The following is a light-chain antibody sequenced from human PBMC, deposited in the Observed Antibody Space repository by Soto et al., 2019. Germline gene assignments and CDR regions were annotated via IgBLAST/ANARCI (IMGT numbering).Light chain of an antibody. CDR2: SSN. Sequence: QSVLTQTPSASGTPGQRVTISCSGSSSNIGSNSVNWYQQLPGTAPKLIIYSSNQRPAGVPARFSGSKSGTSASLAISGLQSEDEADYYCATWDDSLNGQVFGGGTKMTVL. CDR1: SSNIGSNS. V-gene: IGLV1-44*01. J-gene: IGLJ3*02. CDR3: ATWDDSLNGQV.